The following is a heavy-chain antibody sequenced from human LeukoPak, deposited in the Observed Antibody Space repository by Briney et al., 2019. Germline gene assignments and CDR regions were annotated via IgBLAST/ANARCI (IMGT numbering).Heavy chain of an antibody. CDR2: ISYDGSNK. J-gene: IGHJ3*02. CDR3: AKEDGSGSSVFLDAFDI. Sequence: GRSLRLSCAASGFTFSSYGMHWVRQAPGKGLEWVAVISYDGSNKYYADFVKGRFTISRDNSKNTVYLQMNSLRAEDTAVYYCAKEDGSGSSVFLDAFDIWGQGTMVTVSS. CDR1: GFTFSSYG. V-gene: IGHV3-30*18. D-gene: IGHD3-10*01.